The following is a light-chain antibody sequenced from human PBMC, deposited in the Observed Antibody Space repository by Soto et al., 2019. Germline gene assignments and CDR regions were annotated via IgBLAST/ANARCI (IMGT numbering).Light chain of an antibody. CDR1: QDIRGA. V-gene: IGKV1-13*02. CDR2: DAS. CDR3: LQFLSYPIT. J-gene: IGKJ5*01. Sequence: IQLTQSPASLSASVGDKVTITCRASQDIRGALAWYQQSPGEAPRLLIYDASTLESGVPSRFSGSSSGTHFTLTISGLQPEDFATYYCLQFLSYPITFGQGTRLE.